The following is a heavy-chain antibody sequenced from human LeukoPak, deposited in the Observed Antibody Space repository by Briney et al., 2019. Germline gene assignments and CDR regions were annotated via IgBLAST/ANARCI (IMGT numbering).Heavy chain of an antibody. CDR3: ARDSQARDWFDP. CDR1: GYTFTNHG. V-gene: IGHV1-18*01. Sequence: ASVKVSCKTSGYTFTNHGISWVRQAPGQGLEWMGRINTYTGNTDHAQSFQGRVTLTTETGTTTVYMELRSLRSEDTAVYYCARDSQARDWFDPWGQGTLVTVSS. J-gene: IGHJ5*02. CDR2: INTYTGNT.